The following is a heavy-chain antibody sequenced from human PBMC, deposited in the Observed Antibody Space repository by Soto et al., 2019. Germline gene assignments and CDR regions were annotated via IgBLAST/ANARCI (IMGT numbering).Heavy chain of an antibody. V-gene: IGHV4-4*02. D-gene: IGHD3-3*02. CDR2: ISHSGST. Sequence: KPSETLSLTCVVSGESINSSHWWNWVRQPPGKGLEWIGQISHSGSTNYNPSLTSRVTISVDKSKNHFSLKVTSVTAADTAVYYCAARHFRSGPLTDTRLDYWGQGTPVPASS. J-gene: IGHJ4*02. CDR1: GESINSSHW. CDR3: AARHFRSGPLTDTRLDY.